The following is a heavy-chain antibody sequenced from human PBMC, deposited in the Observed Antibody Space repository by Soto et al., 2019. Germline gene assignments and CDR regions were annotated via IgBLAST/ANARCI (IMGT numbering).Heavy chain of an antibody. V-gene: IGHV3-23*01. CDR1: GFTFSSYA. J-gene: IGHJ3*02. CDR2: ISGSGGST. CDR3: AKSIRGGRYCSGGSCYGSAFDI. D-gene: IGHD2-15*01. Sequence: PGGSLRLSCAASGFTFSSYAMSWVRQAPGKGLEWVSAISGSGGSTYYADSVKGRFTISRDNSKNTLYLQMNSLRAEDTAVYYCAKSIRGGRYCSGGSCYGSAFDIWGQGTMVTVSS.